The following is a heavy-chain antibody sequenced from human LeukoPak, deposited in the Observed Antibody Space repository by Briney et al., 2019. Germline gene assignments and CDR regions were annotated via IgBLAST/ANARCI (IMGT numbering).Heavy chain of an antibody. Sequence: SGGPLRLSCAASGFTFSSYAMHWVRQAPGKGLEWVAVISYDGSNKYYAGSVKGRFTISRDNSKNTLYLQMNSLRAEDTAVYYCARDSTVTTLRYFQHWGQGTLVTVSS. CDR3: ARDSTVTTLRYFQH. D-gene: IGHD4-17*01. V-gene: IGHV3-30*04. J-gene: IGHJ1*01. CDR1: GFTFSSYA. CDR2: ISYDGSNK.